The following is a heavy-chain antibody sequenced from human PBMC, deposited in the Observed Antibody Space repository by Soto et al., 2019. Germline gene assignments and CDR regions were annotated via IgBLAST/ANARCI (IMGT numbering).Heavy chain of an antibody. CDR3: ARDGDNCSGGSCYRGHVDY. D-gene: IGHD2-15*01. CDR2: ISYDGSNK. J-gene: IGHJ4*02. V-gene: IGHV3-30-3*01. CDR1: GFTFSSYA. Sequence: GGSLRLSCAASGFTFSSYAMHWVRQAPGKGLEWVAVISYDGSNKYYADSVKGRFTISRDNSKNTLYLQMNSLRAEDTAVYYCARDGDNCSGGSCYRGHVDYWGQGTLVTVPQ.